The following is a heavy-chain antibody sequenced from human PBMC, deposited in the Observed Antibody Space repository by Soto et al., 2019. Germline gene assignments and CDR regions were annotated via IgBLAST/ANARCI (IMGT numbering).Heavy chain of an antibody. J-gene: IGHJ4*02. V-gene: IGHV3-30*18. CDR1: GFTFSSYG. D-gene: IGHD6-6*01. CDR2: ISYDGSNK. CDR3: AKNWDTTFSSSSH. Sequence: GSLRLSCAASGFTFSSYGMHWVRQAPGKGLEWVAVISYDGSNKYYADSVKGRFTISRDNSKNTLFLQMNSLRAEDTAVYYCAKNWDTTFSSSSHWGQGTLVTVSS.